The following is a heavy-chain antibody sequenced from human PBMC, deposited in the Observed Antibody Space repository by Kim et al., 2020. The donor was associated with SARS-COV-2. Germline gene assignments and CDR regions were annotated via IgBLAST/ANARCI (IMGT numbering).Heavy chain of an antibody. Sequence: ASVKVSCKASGYTFTGYYMHWVRQAPGQGLEWMGRINPNSGGTNYAQKFQGRVTMTRDTSISTAYMELSRLRSDDTAVYYCARVGVGLRFLEWFFDYWGQGTLVTVSP. CDR1: GYTFTGYY. D-gene: IGHD3-3*01. V-gene: IGHV1-2*06. CDR3: ARVGVGLRFLEWFFDY. CDR2: INPNSGGT. J-gene: IGHJ4*02.